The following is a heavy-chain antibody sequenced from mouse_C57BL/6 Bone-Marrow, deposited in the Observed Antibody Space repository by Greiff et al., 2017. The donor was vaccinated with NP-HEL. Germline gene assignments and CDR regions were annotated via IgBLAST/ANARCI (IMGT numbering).Heavy chain of an antibody. D-gene: IGHD1-1*01. Sequence: EVNLVESGGGLVQPGGSLSLSCAASGFTFTDYYMSWVRQPPGKALEWLGFIRNKANGYTTEYSASVKGRFTISRDNSQSILYLQMNALRAEDSATYYCARKFITTVVRYFDVWGTGTTVTVSS. J-gene: IGHJ1*03. CDR3: ARKFITTVVRYFDV. V-gene: IGHV7-3*01. CDR1: GFTFTDYY. CDR2: IRNKANGYTT.